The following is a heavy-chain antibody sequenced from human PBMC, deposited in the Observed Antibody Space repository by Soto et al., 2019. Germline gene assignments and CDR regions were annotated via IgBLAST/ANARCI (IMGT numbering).Heavy chain of an antibody. CDR2: ISTYNTNT. V-gene: IGHV1-18*04. Sequence: ASVKVSCKASGERFATYGISWVRQAPGQGLEWMGWISTYNTNTKYAPKFQGRLLLTTDTSTTTAHMELRSLRPDDTAVYYCARWAGQVRDYGGPFDYWGQGTLVTVSS. D-gene: IGHD4-17*01. J-gene: IGHJ4*02. CDR3: ARWAGQVRDYGGPFDY. CDR1: GERFATYG.